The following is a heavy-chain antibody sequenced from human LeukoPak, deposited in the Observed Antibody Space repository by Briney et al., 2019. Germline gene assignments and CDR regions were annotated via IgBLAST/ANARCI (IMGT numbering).Heavy chain of an antibody. CDR3: ARDKWLTTTHYFDY. V-gene: IGHV3-21*01. D-gene: IGHD4-11*01. CDR1: GFTFSSYS. J-gene: IGHJ4*02. CDR2: ISSSSSYI. Sequence: GGSLRLSCAASGFTFSSYSMNWVRQAPGKGLEWVSSISSSSSYIYYADSVKGRFTVSRDNAKNSVYLQMNSLRAEDTSVYYCARDKWLTTTHYFDYWGQGTLVTVSS.